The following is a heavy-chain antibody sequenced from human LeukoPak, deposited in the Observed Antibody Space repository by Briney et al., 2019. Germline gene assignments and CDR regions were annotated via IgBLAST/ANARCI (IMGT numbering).Heavy chain of an antibody. CDR3: ARITSGSRGGYNWRFDY. Sequence: GGPLRLSCAASVFTFNSYYMNWVRQAPGKGLEWVSSFNNSSSYIYYADSVKVRLTISRDNAKNSLYLQMNSLRAEDTAVYYCARITSGSRGGYNWRFDYWGQGTLVTVSS. V-gene: IGHV3-21*01. J-gene: IGHJ4*02. CDR2: FNNSSSYI. CDR1: VFTFNSYY. D-gene: IGHD5-24*01.